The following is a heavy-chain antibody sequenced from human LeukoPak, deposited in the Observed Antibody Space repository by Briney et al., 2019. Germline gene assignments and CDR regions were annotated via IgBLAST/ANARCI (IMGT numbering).Heavy chain of an antibody. CDR1: GFTFDDYT. CDR2: ISWDGGDT. D-gene: IGHD4-17*01. V-gene: IGHV3-43*01. CDR3: AKGPSVTTFYAFDI. J-gene: IGHJ3*02. Sequence: GGSLRLSCAASGFTFDDYTMHWVRQAPGKGLEWVSLISWDGGDTYYADSVKGRFTISRDNSKNTLYLQMNSLRAEDTAVYYCAKGPSVTTFYAFDIWGQGTMVTVSS.